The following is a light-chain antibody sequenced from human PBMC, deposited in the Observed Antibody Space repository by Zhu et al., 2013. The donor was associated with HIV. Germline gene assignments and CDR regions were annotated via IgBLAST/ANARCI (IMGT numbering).Light chain of an antibody. CDR2: AAS. CDR3: QQYGSAPLT. J-gene: IGKJ4*01. V-gene: IGKV1-27*01. CDR1: QDISNY. Sequence: DIQMTQSPSSLSASVGDRVTITCQASQDISNYLNWYQQKPGKAPKLLIYAASTLQSGVPSRFSGSGSGTEFTLSISRLEPEDFAVYYCQQYGSAPLTFGGGTTVEIK.